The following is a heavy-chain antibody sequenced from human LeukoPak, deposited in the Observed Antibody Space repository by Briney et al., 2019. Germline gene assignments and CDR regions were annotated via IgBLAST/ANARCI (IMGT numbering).Heavy chain of an antibody. CDR3: ARAPLYSGGSGWSIYYFYAMDV. J-gene: IGHJ6*02. CDR1: GGSISSSY. D-gene: IGHD6-19*01. Sequence: SETLSLTCTVSGGSISSSYWSWVRQPPGKGLEWIGYIDNSGSTNYNPSLKSRVTISLDTPKSQFSLKLSSVTAADTAVYYCARAPLYSGGSGWSIYYFYAMDVWGQGTTVTVSS. CDR2: IDNSGST. V-gene: IGHV4-59*01.